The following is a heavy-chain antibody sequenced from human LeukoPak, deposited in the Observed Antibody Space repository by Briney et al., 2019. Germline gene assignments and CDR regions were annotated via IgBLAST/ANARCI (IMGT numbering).Heavy chain of an antibody. Sequence: SGGSLRLSCAASGFIFSSYAMSWVRQAPGKGLEWVSAISGSGGSTYYADSVKGRFTISRDNSKNTLYLQMNSLRAEDTAVHYCARDSASIAAAAFPDYWGQGTLVTVSS. CDR3: ARDSASIAAAAFPDY. CDR1: GFIFSSYA. CDR2: ISGSGGST. D-gene: IGHD6-13*01. V-gene: IGHV3-23*01. J-gene: IGHJ4*02.